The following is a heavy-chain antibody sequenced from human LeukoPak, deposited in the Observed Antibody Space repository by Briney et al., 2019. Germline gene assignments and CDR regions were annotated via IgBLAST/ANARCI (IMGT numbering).Heavy chain of an antibody. CDR2: ISVGSIT. D-gene: IGHD6-13*01. Sequence: PGGSLRLSCAASGFTFSSYAMSWVRQAPGKGLEWVSAISVGSITYYADSVKGRFTISRDNSKNTLYLQTNSLRAEDTAVYYCAKHLAYSRQSPDYWGQGTLVTVSS. J-gene: IGHJ4*02. V-gene: IGHV3-23*01. CDR1: GFTFSSYA. CDR3: AKHLAYSRQSPDY.